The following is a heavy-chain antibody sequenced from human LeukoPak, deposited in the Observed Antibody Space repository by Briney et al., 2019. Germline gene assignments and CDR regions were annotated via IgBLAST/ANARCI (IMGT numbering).Heavy chain of an antibody. CDR2: ISSSSSYI. CDR3: ARDPRYPYYGMDV. Sequence: PGGSLRLSCAASGFTFSSYSMNWIRQAPGKGLEWASSISSSSSYIYYADSVKGRFTISRDNAKNSLYLQMNSLRAEDTAVYYCARDPRYPYYGMDVWGQGTTVTVSS. V-gene: IGHV3-21*01. D-gene: IGHD3-16*02. J-gene: IGHJ6*02. CDR1: GFTFSSYS.